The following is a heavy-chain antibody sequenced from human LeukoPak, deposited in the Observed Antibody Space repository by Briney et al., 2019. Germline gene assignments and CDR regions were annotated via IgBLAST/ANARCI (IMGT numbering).Heavy chain of an antibody. V-gene: IGHV4-59*01. Sequence: SETLSLTCTASGGSISSYYWSWIRQPPGKGLEWIGYMYYSGITNYNPSLKSRVTISVDTSKNQISLNLRSVTAADTAVYYCARAKVPAAPEYYYYMDVWGKGTTVTVSS. CDR2: MYYSGIT. CDR1: GGSISSYY. J-gene: IGHJ6*03. D-gene: IGHD2-2*01. CDR3: ARAKVPAAPEYYYYMDV.